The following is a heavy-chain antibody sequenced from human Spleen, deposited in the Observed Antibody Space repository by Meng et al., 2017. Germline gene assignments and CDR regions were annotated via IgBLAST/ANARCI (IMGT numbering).Heavy chain of an antibody. D-gene: IGHD6-13*01. V-gene: IGHV4-34*01. CDR2: INDSGST. J-gene: IGHJ4*02. CDR3: ARTIGVEYSSSWYYFDY. CDR1: GGTISGYY. Sequence: VQLPQWGAGLLKPSETLSLTCAGYGGTISGYYWSWIRQPPGKGLEWIGEINDSGSTNYNPSLKSRVTISKDTSKNQFSLKLSSVTAADTAVYYCARTIGVEYSSSWYYFDYWGQGTLVTVSS.